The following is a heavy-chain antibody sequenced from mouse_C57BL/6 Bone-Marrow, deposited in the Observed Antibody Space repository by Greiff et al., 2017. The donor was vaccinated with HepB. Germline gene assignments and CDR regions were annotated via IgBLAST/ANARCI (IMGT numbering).Heavy chain of an antibody. D-gene: IGHD2-3*01. V-gene: IGHV1-81*01. CDR3: ARLGGYFPGAMDY. CDR1: GYTITSYG. Sequence: VQLQQSGAELARPGASVKLSCKASGYTITSYGISWVKQRTGQGLEWIGEIYPRSGNTYYNEKFKGKATLTADKSSSTAYMELRSLTSEDSAVYFCARLGGYFPGAMDYWGQGTSVTVSS. CDR2: IYPRSGNT. J-gene: IGHJ4*01.